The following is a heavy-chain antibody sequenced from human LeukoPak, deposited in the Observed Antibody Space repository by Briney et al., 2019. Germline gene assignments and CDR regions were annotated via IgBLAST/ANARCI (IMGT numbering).Heavy chain of an antibody. CDR2: IIPIFGTA. CDR3: ARSAMYSSSSPYYYYYYMDV. V-gene: IGHV1-69*05. Sequence: SVKVSCKASGYTFTSYGISWVRQAPGQGLEWMGGIIPIFGTANYAQKFQGRVTITTDESTSTAYMELSSLRSEDTAVYYCARSAMYSSSSPYYYYYYMDVWGKGTTVTVSS. CDR1: GYTFTSYG. D-gene: IGHD6-6*01. J-gene: IGHJ6*03.